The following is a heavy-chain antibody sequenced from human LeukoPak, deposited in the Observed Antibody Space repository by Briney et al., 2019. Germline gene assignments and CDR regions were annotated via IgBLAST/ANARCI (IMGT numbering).Heavy chain of an antibody. Sequence: SETLSLTCTVSNGSISSSSYYWGWIRQPPGKGLEWIGSISYSGSTYYNPSLKSRVTISVDTSKNQFSLKLSSVTAADTAVYYCARQHSSGWVWGQGTMVTVSS. J-gene: IGHJ3*01. CDR3: ARQHSSGWV. D-gene: IGHD6-19*01. V-gene: IGHV4-39*01. CDR1: NGSISSSSYY. CDR2: ISYSGST.